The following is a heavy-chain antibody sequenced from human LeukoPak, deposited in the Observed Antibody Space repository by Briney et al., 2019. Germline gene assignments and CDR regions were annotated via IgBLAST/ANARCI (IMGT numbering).Heavy chain of an antibody. CDR2: IYYSGST. Sequence: PSETLSLTCTVSGGSISSYYWSWIRQPPGKGLEWIGYIYYSGSTNYNPSLKSRVTISVDTSKNQFTLKLSSVTAADTAVYYCAREPDFWRKDGKDAFDIWGQGTMVTVSS. J-gene: IGHJ3*02. CDR1: GGSISSYY. D-gene: IGHD3-3*01. V-gene: IGHV4-59*01. CDR3: AREPDFWRKDGKDAFDI.